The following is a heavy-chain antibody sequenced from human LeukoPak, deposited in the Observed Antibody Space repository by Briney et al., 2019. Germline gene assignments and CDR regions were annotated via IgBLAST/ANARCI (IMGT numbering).Heavy chain of an antibody. V-gene: IGHV4-59*01. CDR3: ARDYYDSSGFNYYYMDV. J-gene: IGHJ6*03. CDR2: IYYSGST. Sequence: SETLSLTCTVSGGSISSYYWSWIRQPPGKGLEWLGYIYYSGSTNYNPSLKSRVTISVDTSKNQFSLKLSSVTAADTAVYYCARDYYDSSGFNYYYMDVWGKGTTVTVSS. CDR1: GGSISSYY. D-gene: IGHD3-22*01.